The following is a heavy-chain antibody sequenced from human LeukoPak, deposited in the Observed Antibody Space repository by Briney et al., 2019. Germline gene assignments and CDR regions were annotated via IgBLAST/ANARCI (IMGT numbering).Heavy chain of an antibody. Sequence: GGSLRLSCAASGFTFSSYGMHWVRQAPGKGLEWVAGISYDGSNKYYADSVKGRFTISRDNSKNTLYLQMNSLRAEDTAVYYCAKEGITMVRGVIADFDYWGQGTLVTVSS. CDR3: AKEGITMVRGVIADFDY. D-gene: IGHD3-10*01. V-gene: IGHV3-30*18. CDR2: ISYDGSNK. CDR1: GFTFSSYG. J-gene: IGHJ4*02.